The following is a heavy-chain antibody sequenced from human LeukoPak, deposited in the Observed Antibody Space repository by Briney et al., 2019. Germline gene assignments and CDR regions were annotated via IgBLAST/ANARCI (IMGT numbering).Heavy chain of an antibody. V-gene: IGHV3-23*01. D-gene: IGHD6-13*01. CDR1: GLTFSRYA. J-gene: IGHJ3*02. CDR3: AKMVSYSSSWYDWGSFGRIEIGAFDI. Sequence: GGSLRLSCAVSGLTFSRYAMSWVRQAPGKGLEWVSAISESGSGTYYADSVKGRFTISRDNSKDTLSLQMNSLRAEDTAVYYCAKMVSYSSSWYDWGSFGRIEIGAFDIWGQGTMVTVSS. CDR2: ISESGSGT.